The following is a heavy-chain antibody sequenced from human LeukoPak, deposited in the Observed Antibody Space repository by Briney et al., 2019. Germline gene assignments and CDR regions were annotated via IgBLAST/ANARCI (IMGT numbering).Heavy chain of an antibody. CDR1: GGSISTYY. J-gene: IGHJ3*02. D-gene: IGHD6-13*01. Sequence: SETLSLTCTVSGGSISTYYWNWIRQPPGKGLEWIGYIYYSGATNYNPSLKSRVTISVDTSKDQFSRKLSSVTAADPGVYYCARATYSSSADAFDIWGQGTMVTVSS. V-gene: IGHV4-59*12. CDR3: ARATYSSSADAFDI. CDR2: IYYSGAT.